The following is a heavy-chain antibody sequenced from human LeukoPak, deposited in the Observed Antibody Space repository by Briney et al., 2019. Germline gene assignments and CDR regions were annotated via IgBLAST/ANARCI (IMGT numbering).Heavy chain of an antibody. J-gene: IGHJ4*02. Sequence: ASLKVSCKASRYTFTGYYMYWVRQAPGQGLWWMGLVKPNRGGTNYAQKFRRRVTTTTDTSLSTPYMWLSRLRAEGTAVYFCARGIYGDVDYWGQGTLVTVSS. CDR1: RYTFTGYY. CDR3: ARGIYGDVDY. V-gene: IGHV1-2*02. D-gene: IGHD4-17*01. CDR2: VKPNRGGT.